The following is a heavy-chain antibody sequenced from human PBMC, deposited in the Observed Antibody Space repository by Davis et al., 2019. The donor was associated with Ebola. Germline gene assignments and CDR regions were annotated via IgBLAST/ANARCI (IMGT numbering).Heavy chain of an antibody. CDR2: INHSGST. J-gene: IGHJ5*02. CDR1: GGSFSGYY. V-gene: IGHV4-34*01. CDR3: ARTSPGGRFDP. D-gene: IGHD3-10*01. Sequence: SETLSLTCAVYGGSFSGYYWSWIRQPPGKGLEWIGEINHSGSTNYNPSLKSRVTISVDTSKNQFSLKLSSVTAADTAVYYCARTSPGGRFDPWGQGTLVTVSS.